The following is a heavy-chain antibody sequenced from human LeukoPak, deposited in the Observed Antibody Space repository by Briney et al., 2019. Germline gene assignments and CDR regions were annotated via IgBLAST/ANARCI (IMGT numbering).Heavy chain of an antibody. V-gene: IGHV1-69*05. CDR1: GGTFSSYA. CDR2: IIPIFGTA. Sequence: SVKVSCKASGGTFSSYAISWVRQAPGQGLEWMERIIPIFGTANYAQKFQGRVTITTDESTSTAYMELSSLRSEDTAVYYCARGGDILTGYTFDYWGQGTLVTVSS. D-gene: IGHD3-9*01. J-gene: IGHJ4*02. CDR3: ARGGDILTGYTFDY.